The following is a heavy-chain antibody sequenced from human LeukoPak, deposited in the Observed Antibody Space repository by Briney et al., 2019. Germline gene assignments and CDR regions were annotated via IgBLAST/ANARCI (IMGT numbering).Heavy chain of an antibody. CDR2: MNANSGNT. V-gene: IGHV1-8*01. CDR1: GYTFTSYD. J-gene: IGHJ6*03. D-gene: IGHD3-10*01. Sequence: ASLKVSCKASGYTFTSYDINWVRQATGQGREWRGWMNANSGNTGYAQKFQGRVTMTRNTSISTAYMELSSLRSEDTAVYYCARGVPTSEGLWFGELLSGTYYYYMDVWGKGTTVTISS. CDR3: ARGVPTSEGLWFGELLSGTYYYYMDV.